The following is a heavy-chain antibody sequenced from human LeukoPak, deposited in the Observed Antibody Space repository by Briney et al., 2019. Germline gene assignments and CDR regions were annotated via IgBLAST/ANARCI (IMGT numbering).Heavy chain of an antibody. V-gene: IGHV1-2*02. Sequence: GASVKVSCKASGYTFTGYYMHWVRQAPGQGLEWMGWIDPNSGGTNYAQKFQGRVTMTRDTSISTAYMELSRLRSDDTAVHYCARVAVAGTCYFDYWGQGTLVTVSS. CDR3: ARVAVAGTCYFDY. J-gene: IGHJ4*02. D-gene: IGHD6-19*01. CDR1: GYTFTGYY. CDR2: IDPNSGGT.